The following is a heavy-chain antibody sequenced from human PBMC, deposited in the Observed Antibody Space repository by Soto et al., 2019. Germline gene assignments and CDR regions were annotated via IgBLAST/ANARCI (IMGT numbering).Heavy chain of an antibody. D-gene: IGHD3-10*01. CDR2: IYYSGST. V-gene: IGHV4-31*03. J-gene: IGHJ6*02. Sequence: SETLSLTCTVSGGSISSGGYYWSWIRKHPGKGLEWIGYIYYSGSTKYNPSLKSRVTISVDTSKKQFSLNLSSVTAADTAVYYCARVPVRKYYGAGSYNNYYFGMDVWGQGTTVTVSS. CDR3: ARVPVRKYYGAGSYNNYYFGMDV. CDR1: GGSISSGGYY.